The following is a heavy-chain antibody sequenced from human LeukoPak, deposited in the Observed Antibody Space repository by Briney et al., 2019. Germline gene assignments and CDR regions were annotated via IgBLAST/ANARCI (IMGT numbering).Heavy chain of an antibody. CDR2: ISSSSSYI. V-gene: IGHV3-21*01. J-gene: IGHJ6*03. Sequence: GGSLRLSCAASGFTFSSYSMNWVRQTPGKGLEWVSSISSSSSYIYYADSVKGRFTISRDSAKNSLYLQMNSLRAEDTAVYYCASLEPLWVYYYYYMDVWSKGTTVTVSS. CDR3: ASLEPLWVYYYYYMDV. D-gene: IGHD1-1*01. CDR1: GFTFSSYS.